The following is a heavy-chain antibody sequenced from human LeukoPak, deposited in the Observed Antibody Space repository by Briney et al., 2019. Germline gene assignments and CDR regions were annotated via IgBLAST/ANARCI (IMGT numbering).Heavy chain of an antibody. CDR3: ARVGYSSGWYEAFDI. Sequence: PSETLSLTCTVSGGSINSSGYYWGWIRQPPGKGLEWIGNSYYSGSTYYNPSLKSRVTISVDTSKNQFSLKLSSVTAADTAVYYCARVGYSSGWYEAFDIWGQGTMVTVSS. J-gene: IGHJ3*02. CDR1: GGSINSSGYY. V-gene: IGHV4-39*07. CDR2: SYYSGST. D-gene: IGHD6-19*01.